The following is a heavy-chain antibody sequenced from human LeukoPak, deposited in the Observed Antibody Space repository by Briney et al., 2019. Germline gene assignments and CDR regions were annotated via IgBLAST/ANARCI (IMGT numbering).Heavy chain of an antibody. V-gene: IGHV4-39*01. D-gene: IGHD3-16*01. CDR1: GGSVSSSPYY. J-gene: IGHJ4*02. CDR2: ISYSGST. Sequence: SETLSLTCTVSGGSVSSSPYYWGWIRQPPGGGLEWIGVISYSGSTYYNPSLKSRVTISVDTSKNHFSLKLTSVTAADTAVYYRARPHGVYWGQGTLVTVSS. CDR3: ARPHGVY.